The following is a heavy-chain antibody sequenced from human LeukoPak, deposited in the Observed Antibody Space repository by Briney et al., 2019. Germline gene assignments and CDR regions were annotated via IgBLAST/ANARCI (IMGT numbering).Heavy chain of an antibody. Sequence: GGSLRLSCAASGFTFSSYSMNWVRQAPGKGLEWVSCISSSSSYIYYADSVKGRFSISRDNAKNSLYLQMNSLRAEDTAVYYCAGSPTANYYYYMDVWGKGTTVTVSS. CDR1: GFTFSSYS. CDR2: ISSSSSYI. CDR3: AGSPTANYYYYMDV. J-gene: IGHJ6*03. V-gene: IGHV3-21*01.